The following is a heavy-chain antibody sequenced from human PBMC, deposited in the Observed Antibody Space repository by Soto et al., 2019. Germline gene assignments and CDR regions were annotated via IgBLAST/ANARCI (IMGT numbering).Heavy chain of an antibody. CDR3: ARRYGPGFDY. Sequence: QVQLQESGPGLVKPSETLSLTCTVSGGSISSYYWSWIRQPPGKGLEWIGYIYYSGCTNYNPSLKSRVTISVDTSKNQCSLKLSSVTAADTAVYYCARRYGPGFDYWGQGTLVTVSS. J-gene: IGHJ4*02. CDR1: GGSISSYY. CDR2: IYYSGCT. V-gene: IGHV4-59*08. D-gene: IGHD4-17*01.